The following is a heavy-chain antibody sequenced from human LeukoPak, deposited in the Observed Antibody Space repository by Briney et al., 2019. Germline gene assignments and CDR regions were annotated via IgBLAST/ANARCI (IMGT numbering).Heavy chain of an antibody. CDR3: ARLRGPMVRGDR. V-gene: IGHV3-48*03. CDR2: ISSSGSTI. D-gene: IGHD3-10*01. Sequence: GGSLRLSCAASGFTFSSYEMNWVRQAPGKGLEWVSYISSSGSTIYYADSVKGRFTTSRDNAKNSLYLQMNGLRAEDTAVYYCARLRGPMVRGDRWGQGTLVTVSS. CDR1: GFTFSSYE. J-gene: IGHJ4*02.